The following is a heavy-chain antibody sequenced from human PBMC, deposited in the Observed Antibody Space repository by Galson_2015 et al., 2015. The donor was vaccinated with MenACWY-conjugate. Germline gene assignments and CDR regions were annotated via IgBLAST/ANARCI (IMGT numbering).Heavy chain of an antibody. CDR3: TQDPSFMCMIARDY. J-gene: IGHJ4*02. D-gene: IGHD2-21*01. CDR1: GYTFTKYY. V-gene: IGHV1-46*03. Sequence: SVKVSCKASGYTFTKYYLHWVRQAPGQAPEWMGILFPTNGDTAYAPKFQGRLTMTRETSTSTAYMELSSLRLEDTAVYYCTQDPSFMCMIARDYWGQGTLCTVSS. CDR2: LFPTNGDT.